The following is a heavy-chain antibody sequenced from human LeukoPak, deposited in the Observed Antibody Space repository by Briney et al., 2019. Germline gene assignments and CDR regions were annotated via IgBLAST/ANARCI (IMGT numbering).Heavy chain of an antibody. CDR1: GFTFSSYG. CDR2: ISSSSSTI. CDR3: ARDPLGRGGSFAAYMDV. J-gene: IGHJ6*03. V-gene: IGHV3-48*01. Sequence: GGSLRLSCAASGFTFSSYGMTWVRQAPGKGLEWVSYISSSSSTIYYADSVKGRFTISRDNAKNSLYLQLNSLRAEDTAVYYCARDPLGRGGSFAAYMDVWGKGTTVTVSS. D-gene: IGHD2-15*01.